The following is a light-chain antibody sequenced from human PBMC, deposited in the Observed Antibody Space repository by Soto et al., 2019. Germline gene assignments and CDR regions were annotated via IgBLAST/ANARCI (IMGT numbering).Light chain of an antibody. CDR3: TSYTSSSTHV. J-gene: IGLJ1*01. Sequence: QSALTQPASVSGSPGQSITISCTGTSSDVGSYDLVSWYQHHPGTAPKLILYEVTKRPSGVSNRFSGSKSGNTASLTISGLQTEDEADYYCTSYTSSSTHVFGTGTKLTVL. CDR1: SSDVGSYDL. V-gene: IGLV2-14*02. CDR2: EVT.